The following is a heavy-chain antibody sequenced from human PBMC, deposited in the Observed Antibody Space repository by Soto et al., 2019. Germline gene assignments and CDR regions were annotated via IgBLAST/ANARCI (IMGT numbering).Heavy chain of an antibody. Sequence: ASVKVSCKASGYTFTSYDINWVRQATGQGLEWMGWMNPNSGNTGYAQKFQGRVTMTRNTSISTAYMELSSLRSEDTAVYYCARIMDTAMVNNYYYYGMEVWGQGTTVTVS. V-gene: IGHV1-8*01. J-gene: IGHJ6*02. CDR2: MNPNSGNT. D-gene: IGHD5-18*01. CDR3: ARIMDTAMVNNYYYYGMEV. CDR1: GYTFTSYD.